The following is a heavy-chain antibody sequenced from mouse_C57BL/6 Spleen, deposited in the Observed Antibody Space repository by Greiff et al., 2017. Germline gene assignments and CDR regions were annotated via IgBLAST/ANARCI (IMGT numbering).Heavy chain of an antibody. CDR3: ARHEGYDYDGWYFDV. D-gene: IGHD2-4*01. V-gene: IGHV5-6*01. Sequence: EVHLVESGGDLVKPGGSLKLSCAASGFTFSSYGMSWVRQTPDKRLEWVATISSGGSYTYYPDSVKGRFTISRDNAKNTLYLQMSSLKSEDTAMYYCARHEGYDYDGWYFDVWGTGTTVTVSS. CDR1: GFTFSSYG. J-gene: IGHJ1*03. CDR2: ISSGGSYT.